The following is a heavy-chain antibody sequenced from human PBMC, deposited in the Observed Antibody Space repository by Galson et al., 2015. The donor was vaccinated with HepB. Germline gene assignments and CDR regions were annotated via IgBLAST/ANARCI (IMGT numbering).Heavy chain of an antibody. Sequence: SLRLSCAASGFTFSSYSMNWVRQAPGKGLEWVSYISSSSSTIYYADSVKGRFTISRDNAKNSLYLQMNSLRDEDTAVYYCARAYRLLRLGELSPKIDYWGQGTLVTVSS. CDR2: ISSSSSTI. J-gene: IGHJ4*02. D-gene: IGHD3-16*02. CDR3: ARAYRLLRLGELSPKIDY. V-gene: IGHV3-48*02. CDR1: GFTFSSYS.